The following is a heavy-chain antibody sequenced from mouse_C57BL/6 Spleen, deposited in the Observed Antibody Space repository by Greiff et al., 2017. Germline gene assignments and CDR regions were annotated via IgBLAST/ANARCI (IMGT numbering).Heavy chain of an antibody. J-gene: IGHJ1*03. CDR2: IRNKANGYTT. CDR1: GFPFTDYY. CDR3: ARYIPQLLRYVDV. V-gene: IGHV7-3*01. Sequence: DVKLVESGGGLVQPGGSLSLSCAASGFPFTDYYMSWVRQPPGKALEWLGFIRNKANGYTTEYSASVKGRFTISRDNSQSILSLQMNALRAEDSATYDCARYIPQLLRYVDVWGTGTTVTVSS. D-gene: IGHD6-1*01.